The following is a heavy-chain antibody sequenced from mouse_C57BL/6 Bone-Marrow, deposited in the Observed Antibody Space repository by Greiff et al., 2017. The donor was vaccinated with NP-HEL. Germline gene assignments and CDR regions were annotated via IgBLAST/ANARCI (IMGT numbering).Heavy chain of an antibody. V-gene: IGHV1-26*01. CDR1: GYTFTDYY. D-gene: IGHD2-1*01. J-gene: IGHJ4*01. CDR3: AIYYGTHYAMDY. CDR2: INPNNGGT. Sequence: VQLQQSGPGLVKPGASVKISCKASGYTFTDYYMNWVKQSHGKSLEWIGDINPNNGGTSYNQKFKGKATLTVDKSSSTAYMELRSLTSEDSAVYYCAIYYGTHYAMDYWGQGTSVTVSS.